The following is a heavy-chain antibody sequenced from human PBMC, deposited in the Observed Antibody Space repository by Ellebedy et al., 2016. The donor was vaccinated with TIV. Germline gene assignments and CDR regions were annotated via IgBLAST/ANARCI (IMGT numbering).Heavy chain of an antibody. CDR2: IKEDGSEK. J-gene: IGHJ4*02. V-gene: IGHV3-7*01. CDR1: GSICSDYW. Sequence: GGSLRLXXAASGSICSDYWMPWVRQAPGKALEWVANIKEDGSEKYYVASVTGRFTISRDNAKKSLYLQMNSLRAEGTDTAVYYCVRDKMVDATTGSKFDYWGQGTLVTVSS. CDR3: VRDKMVDATTGSKFDY. D-gene: IGHD2-15*01.